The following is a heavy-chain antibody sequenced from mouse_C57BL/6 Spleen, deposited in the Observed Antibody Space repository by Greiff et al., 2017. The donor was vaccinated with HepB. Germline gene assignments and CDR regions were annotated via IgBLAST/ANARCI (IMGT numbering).Heavy chain of an antibody. Sequence: QVQLQQPGAELVRPGTSVKLSCKASGYTFTNYSIEWVKQRPGQGLEWIGVINPGSGGTNYNEQFKGKATLTADKSASTAYMQLSSQKSEDSAVYNCSRAGDRYSCDEGGYYAMDYWGQGTTVTVSS. CDR3: SRAGDRYSCDEGGYYAMDY. CDR1: GYTFTNYS. CDR2: INPGSGGT. D-gene: IGHD2-12*01. V-gene: IGHV1-54*01. J-gene: IGHJ4*01.